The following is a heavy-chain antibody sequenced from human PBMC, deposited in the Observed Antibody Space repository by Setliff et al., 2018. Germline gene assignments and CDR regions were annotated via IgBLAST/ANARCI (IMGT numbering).Heavy chain of an antibody. Sequence: PSETLSLTCNVSGGSISTSNYHWGWVRQPPGKGLEWIANIYFNGNTVKQPYLKSRVSISIDTSKNHFSLGLSSVIAADTVTYYCVRVRVVQGYYEFDSWGQGALVTVSS. CDR1: GGSISTSNYH. J-gene: IGHJ4*02. CDR2: IYFNGNT. D-gene: IGHD3-16*01. CDR3: VRVRVVQGYYEFDS. V-gene: IGHV4-39*07.